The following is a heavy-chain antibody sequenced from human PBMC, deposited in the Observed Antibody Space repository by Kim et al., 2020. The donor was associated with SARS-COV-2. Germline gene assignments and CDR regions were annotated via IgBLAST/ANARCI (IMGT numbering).Heavy chain of an antibody. CDR3: ARVQRTGVGYFQF. Sequence: ASVKVSCKAAGYTFASYHLHWMRQAPGQRLEWMGWIAGDTGDTKYSQKFQGRVTITTDTSASTAYMELSSLGSEDTAVYFCARVQRTGVGYFQFWGQGT. D-gene: IGHD1-1*01. CDR2: IAGDTGDT. J-gene: IGHJ1*01. V-gene: IGHV1-3*01. CDR1: GYTFASYH.